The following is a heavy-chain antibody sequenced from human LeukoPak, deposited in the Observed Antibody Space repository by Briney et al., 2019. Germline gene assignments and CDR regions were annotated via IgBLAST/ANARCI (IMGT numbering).Heavy chain of an antibody. D-gene: IGHD6-19*01. Sequence: GGSLRLSCAASGFTFSTYAMSWVRQAPGKGLEWVSAISGSGGNTYYADSVKGRFTISRDNSRNTLFLQMNSLRAEDTAVYYCATSGWYDYWGQGTLATVPS. CDR2: ISGSGGNT. J-gene: IGHJ4*02. CDR3: ATSGWYDY. V-gene: IGHV3-23*01. CDR1: GFTFSTYA.